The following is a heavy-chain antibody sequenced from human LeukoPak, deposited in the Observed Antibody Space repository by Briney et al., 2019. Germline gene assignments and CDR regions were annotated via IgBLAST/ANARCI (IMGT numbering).Heavy chain of an antibody. V-gene: IGHV3-23*01. D-gene: IGHD6-13*01. CDR1: GFTFSSYA. CDR3: AKRGGIAAAGERAPNFDY. Sequence: GGSLRLSCAASGFTFSSYAMSWVRQAPGKGLEWVSAISGSGGSTYYADSVKGRFTISRDNSKNTLYLQMNSLRAEDTAVYYCAKRGGIAAAGERAPNFDYWGQGTLVTVSS. CDR2: ISGSGGST. J-gene: IGHJ4*02.